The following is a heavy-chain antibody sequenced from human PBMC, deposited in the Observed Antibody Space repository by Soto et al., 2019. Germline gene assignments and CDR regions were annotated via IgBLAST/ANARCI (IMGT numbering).Heavy chain of an antibody. D-gene: IGHD3-10*01. V-gene: IGHV4-59*01. CDR3: ARAGLLWFGEFAYYYGMDV. CDR1: GDSISSYY. Sequence: SETLSLTCTVSGDSISSYYWSWIRQPPGKGLEWIGYIYYSGSTDYNPSLKSRVTISVDTSKNQFSLKLSSVTAADTAVYYCARAGLLWFGEFAYYYGMDVWGQGTTVT. CDR2: IYYSGST. J-gene: IGHJ6*02.